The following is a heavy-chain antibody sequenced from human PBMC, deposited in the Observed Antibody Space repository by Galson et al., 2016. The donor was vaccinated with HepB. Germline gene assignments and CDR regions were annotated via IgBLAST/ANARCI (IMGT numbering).Heavy chain of an antibody. V-gene: IGHV4-39*01. CDR3: VRRSGWFNWFDP. Sequence: SETLSLTCAVSGDSISSSTYYWGWIRQPPGKDLEWIGTVFKTGSTYYNPSLKSRLTISVDTSKNQFSLNLTSVTAADKAIYYCVRRSGWFNWFDPWGQGTLVSFSS. D-gene: IGHD6-19*01. CDR2: VFKTGST. CDR1: GDSISSSTYY. J-gene: IGHJ5*02.